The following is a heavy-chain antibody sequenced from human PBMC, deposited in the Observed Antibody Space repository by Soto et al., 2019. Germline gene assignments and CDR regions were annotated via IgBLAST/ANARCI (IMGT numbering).Heavy chain of an antibody. CDR1: GGTLSTNA. V-gene: IGHV1-69*06. D-gene: IGHD6-19*01. CDR2: IIPMFGSP. Sequence: QVQLVQSGAEVKKAGSSVKVSCKTSGGTLSTNAISWVRQAPGQGLEWMGAIIPMFGSPKYAQKFQGRVTITADNPTSTIYMEMISLTSADTAVYYRARGGFVAGLYNALDAWGQGTTVAVSS. J-gene: IGHJ6*02. CDR3: ARGGFVAGLYNALDA.